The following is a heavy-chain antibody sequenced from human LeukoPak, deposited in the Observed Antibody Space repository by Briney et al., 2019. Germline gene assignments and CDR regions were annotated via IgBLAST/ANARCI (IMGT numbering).Heavy chain of an antibody. CDR3: ARHFYGSGTYYHFDY. J-gene: IGHJ4*02. V-gene: IGHV1-18*01. D-gene: IGHD3-10*01. Sequence: ASVKVSCKASGYSFPSYGISWVRQAPGQGPEWMGWISPYNDNTNYAQKLQGRATLTTDTSTSTAYMELSSLRSDDTAVYYCARHFYGSGTYYHFDYWGQGTLVTVSS. CDR1: GYSFPSYG. CDR2: ISPYNDNT.